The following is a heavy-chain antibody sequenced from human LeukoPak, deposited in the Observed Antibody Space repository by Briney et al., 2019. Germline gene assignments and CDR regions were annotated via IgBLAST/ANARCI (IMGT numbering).Heavy chain of an antibody. J-gene: IGHJ4*02. V-gene: IGHV5-51*01. CDR2: VDPHDSDT. CDR3: ARIHGSSPYDFSFGY. D-gene: IGHD5-12*01. CDR1: GYNFASYW. Sequence: GESLKISCKASGYNFASYWIAWVRQVPGKGLEWMAMVDPHDSDTRYSPSFQGQVTVSADESITTAYVKWGSMTASDTAIYCCARIHGSSPYDFSFGYWGQGTLVTVSS.